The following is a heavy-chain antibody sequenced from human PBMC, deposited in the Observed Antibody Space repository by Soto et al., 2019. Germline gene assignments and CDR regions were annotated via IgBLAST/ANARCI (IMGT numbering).Heavy chain of an antibody. J-gene: IGHJ4*02. CDR3: SHGYGQYFNS. V-gene: IGHV3-15*07. D-gene: IGHD5-18*01. Sequence: VQLAESGGGLVKPGESLRLSCAVSGVTLTNVWMNWVRQAPGKGLEWVGRIRSKSAGGTTDYAAPVKGRFVISRDDSKNTLYLQMSSLESDDTAVYYCSHGYGQYFNSWGQGTLVTVSS. CDR1: GVTLTNVW. CDR2: IRSKSAGGTT.